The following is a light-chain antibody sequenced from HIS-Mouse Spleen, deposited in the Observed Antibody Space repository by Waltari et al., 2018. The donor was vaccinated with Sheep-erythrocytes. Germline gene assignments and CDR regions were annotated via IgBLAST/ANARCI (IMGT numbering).Light chain of an antibody. CDR1: QSISSY. J-gene: IGKJ2*01. Sequence: DSQMTQSPSSLSASVGDRVTITGRASQSISSYLNWYQQKPGKAPKLLIYAASSLQRGVPSRFSGSGSGTDFTLTISSLQPEDFATYYCQQSYSTPYTFGQGTKLEIK. CDR3: QQSYSTPYT. V-gene: IGKV1-39*01. CDR2: AAS.